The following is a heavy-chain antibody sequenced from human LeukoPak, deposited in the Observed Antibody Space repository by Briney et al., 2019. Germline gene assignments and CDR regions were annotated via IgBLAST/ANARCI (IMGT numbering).Heavy chain of an antibody. V-gene: IGHV3-64D*09. D-gene: IGHD2-21*02. J-gene: IGHJ4*02. CDR1: GFTFSSYA. Sequence: PGGSLRLSCSASGFTFSSYAMHWVRQAPGKGLEYVSAISSNGGSTYYADSVKGRFTISRDNSKNTLYLQMSSLRAEDTAVYYCVKGGYIVVVTAITARFDYWGQGTLVTVSS. CDR3: VKGGYIVVVTAITARFDY. CDR2: ISSNGGST.